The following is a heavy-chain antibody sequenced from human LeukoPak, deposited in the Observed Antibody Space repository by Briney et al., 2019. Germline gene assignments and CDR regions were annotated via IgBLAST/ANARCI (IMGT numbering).Heavy chain of an antibody. CDR3: ARRRYCSGVSCYGET. D-gene: IGHD2-15*01. CDR1: GFSLTTIGVG. Sequence: SGPTLVNPTQTLTLTCTFSGFSLTTIGVGVNWIRQPPGKALEWLALIDWDGEKYYSTSLKTRLTISQDTSRNQVVLTMTNMDPMDTGTYYCARRRYCSGVSCYGETWGQGTLVTVSS. CDR2: IDWDGEK. J-gene: IGHJ4*02. V-gene: IGHV2-70*01.